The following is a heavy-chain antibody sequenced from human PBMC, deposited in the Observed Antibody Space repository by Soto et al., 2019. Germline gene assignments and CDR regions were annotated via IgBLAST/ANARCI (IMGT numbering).Heavy chain of an antibody. CDR3: ARLNTAMVTLNYYYGMDV. CDR1: GYSFTSYW. CDR2: IYPGDSDT. J-gene: IGHJ6*02. V-gene: IGHV5-51*01. Sequence: PGESLKIYCKGSGYSFTSYWIGWVRQMPGKGLEWMGIIYPGDSDTRYSPSFQGQVTISADKSISTAYLQWSSLKASDTAMYYCARLNTAMVTLNYYYGMDVWGQGTTVTVSS. D-gene: IGHD5-18*01.